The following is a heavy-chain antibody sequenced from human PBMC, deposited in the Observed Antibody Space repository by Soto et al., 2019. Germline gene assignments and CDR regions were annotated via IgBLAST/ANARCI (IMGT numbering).Heavy chain of an antibody. Sequence: SETLSLTCAVYGGTFSGYYWTWIRQPPGTGLEWIGEINHSGSTNYNPSLKSRVTISVDTSKNQFSLKLTSVTAADTAVYYCAREKITGLFDYGGQGTLVPVSS. CDR1: GGTFSGYY. CDR2: INHSGST. D-gene: IGHD2-8*02. CDR3: AREKITGLFDY. V-gene: IGHV4-34*01. J-gene: IGHJ4*02.